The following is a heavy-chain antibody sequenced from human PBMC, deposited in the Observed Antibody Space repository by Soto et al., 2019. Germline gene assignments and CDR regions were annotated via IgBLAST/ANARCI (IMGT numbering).Heavy chain of an antibody. D-gene: IGHD3-22*01. V-gene: IGHV3-30*18. J-gene: IGHJ4*02. CDR2: ISYDGTNK. CDR3: AKPRFIYGDYGDYYDSSGYGGFDY. Sequence: QVQLVESGGGVVQPGRSLRLSCAASGFTFSSYGMHWVRQAPGKGLEWVALISYDGTNKYYADSAKGRFTISRDNSKNTLYLRMNSLRAEDTAVYYCAKPRFIYGDYGDYYDSSGYGGFDYWGQGTLVTVSS. CDR1: GFTFSSYG.